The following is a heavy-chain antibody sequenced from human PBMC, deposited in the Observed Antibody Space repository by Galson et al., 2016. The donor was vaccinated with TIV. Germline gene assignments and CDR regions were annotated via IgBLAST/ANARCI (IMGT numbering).Heavy chain of an antibody. Sequence: SVKVSCKASGYTFIGYVIHWVRQAPGQRLEWMGWINPANGETQSSQRFQGKFPLTTDTSASTAYMELSSLGSEDTAVYYCARDSGGTGDFDKWGQGTLVTVSS. CDR3: ARDSGGTGDFDK. V-gene: IGHV1-3*01. J-gene: IGHJ4*02. D-gene: IGHD7-27*01. CDR2: INPANGET. CDR1: GYTFIGYV.